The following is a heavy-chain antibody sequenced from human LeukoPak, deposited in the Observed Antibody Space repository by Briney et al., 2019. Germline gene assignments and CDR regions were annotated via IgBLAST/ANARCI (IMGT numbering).Heavy chain of an antibody. Sequence: GGSLRLSCAASGFTFSSYAMHWVRQAPGKGLEWVAVISYDGSNKYYADSVKGRFTISRDNAKNSLYLQMNSLRAEDTALYYCAKEQQDFSFDYWGQGTLVTVSS. V-gene: IGHV3-30-3*01. J-gene: IGHJ4*02. CDR2: ISYDGSNK. CDR1: GFTFSSYA. CDR3: AKEQQDFSFDY. D-gene: IGHD1-1*01.